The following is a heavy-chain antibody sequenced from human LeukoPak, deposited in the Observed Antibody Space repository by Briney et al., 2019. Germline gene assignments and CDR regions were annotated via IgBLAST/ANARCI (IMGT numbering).Heavy chain of an antibody. J-gene: IGHJ4*02. Sequence: SETLSLTCAVYGGSFSAYYWSWIRQPPGKGLEWIGEINHSGSTNYNPSLKSRVTISVDTSKNQFSLKLSSVTAADTAVYYCASHVEMATINVGYFDYWGQGTLVTVSS. CDR2: INHSGST. D-gene: IGHD5-24*01. V-gene: IGHV4-34*01. CDR1: GGSFSAYY. CDR3: ASHVEMATINVGYFDY.